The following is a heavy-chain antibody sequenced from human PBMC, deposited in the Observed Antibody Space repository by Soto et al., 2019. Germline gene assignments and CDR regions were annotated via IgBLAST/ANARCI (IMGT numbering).Heavy chain of an antibody. V-gene: IGHV4-59*01. Sequence: QVQLQESGPGLVKPSETLSLNCTVSGGSISSNYWSWIRQPPGKGLEWIGPISYSGSTSYNPPLKSRVTISVATCKHQFSLKLRSVSAAATAVYYCAREMAWYFDLWGRGTLVTVSS. D-gene: IGHD2-8*01. J-gene: IGHJ2*01. CDR3: AREMAWYFDL. CDR1: GGSISSNY. CDR2: ISYSGST.